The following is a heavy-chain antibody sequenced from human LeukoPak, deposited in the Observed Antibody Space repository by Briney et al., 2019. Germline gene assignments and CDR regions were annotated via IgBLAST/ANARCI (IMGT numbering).Heavy chain of an antibody. CDR3: AKGHTTVTTLWY. V-gene: IGHV3-30*18. D-gene: IGHD4-17*01. CDR1: GFTFSSYG. CDR2: ISYDGSNK. J-gene: IGHJ4*02. Sequence: GGSLRLSCAASGFTFSSYGMQWVRQAPGKGLEWVAVISYDGSNKYYADSVKGRFTISRDNSKNTLYLQMNSLRAEDTAVYYCAKGHTTVTTLWYWGQGTLVTVSS.